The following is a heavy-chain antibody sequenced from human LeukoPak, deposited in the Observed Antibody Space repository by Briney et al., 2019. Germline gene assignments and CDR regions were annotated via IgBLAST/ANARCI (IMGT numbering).Heavy chain of an antibody. Sequence: SETLSLTCAVYGGSFSGYYWSWIRQPPGKGLEWIGEINHSGSTNYNPSLKSRVTISVDTSKNQFSLKLSSVTAADTAVYYRARRGPSIAARRYYYYMDVWGKGTTVTVSS. D-gene: IGHD6-6*01. CDR1: GGSFSGYY. J-gene: IGHJ6*03. CDR3: ARRGPSIAARRYYYYMDV. V-gene: IGHV4-34*01. CDR2: INHSGST.